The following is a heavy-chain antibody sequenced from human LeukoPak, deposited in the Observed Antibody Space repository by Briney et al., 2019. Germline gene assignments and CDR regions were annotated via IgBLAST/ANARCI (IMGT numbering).Heavy chain of an antibody. V-gene: IGHV4-59*12. D-gene: IGHD3-3*01. Sequence: PSETLSLTCTVSGRSISIYYWICIRHPPGEGREGSVYIYYSVSTNYNPPLKSRVTISIHTSKKQFSLKLSCVTAAETAVYYCARMARFLEWLFHPSFPRFYMDVWGKGTTVTVSS. J-gene: IGHJ6*03. CDR2: IYYSVST. CDR1: GRSISIYY. CDR3: ARMARFLEWLFHPSFPRFYMDV.